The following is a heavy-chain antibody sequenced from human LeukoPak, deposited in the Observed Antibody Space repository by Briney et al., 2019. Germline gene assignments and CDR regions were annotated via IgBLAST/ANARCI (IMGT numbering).Heavy chain of an antibody. CDR1: GFTFSNYI. CDR3: ARVQGGGYRTADY. D-gene: IGHD6-19*01. J-gene: IGHJ4*02. V-gene: IGHV3-30*04. CDR2: ILENGSNQ. Sequence: GGSLRLSCAASGFTFSNYIMHWVRQAPGKGLDWVAVILENGSNQYYADSVKGRFTISRDNSKNTLFLQMNSLRGEDTAMYYCARVQGGGYRTADYWGQGTLVTVSS.